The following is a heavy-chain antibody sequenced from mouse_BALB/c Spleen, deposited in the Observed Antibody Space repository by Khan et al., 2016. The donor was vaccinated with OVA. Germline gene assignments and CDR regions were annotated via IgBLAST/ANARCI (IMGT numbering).Heavy chain of an antibody. CDR2: IWSGGST. CDR3: ARNKYGNYVSLDY. V-gene: IGHV2-6-4*01. CDR1: GFSLSRYS. Sequence: QVQLKQSGPGLVAPSQSLSITCTVSGFSLSRYSVHWVRQPPGKGLEWLGMIWSGGSTDYNSALESRLSISKDNSKSQVFLKMNSLQTDDTAMYXCARNKYGNYVSLDYWGQGTSVTVSS. D-gene: IGHD2-10*02. J-gene: IGHJ4*01.